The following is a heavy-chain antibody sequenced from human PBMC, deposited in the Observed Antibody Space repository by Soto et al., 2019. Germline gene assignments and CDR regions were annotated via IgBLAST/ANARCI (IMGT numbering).Heavy chain of an antibody. CDR3: ARGRDAASHFYSPHGLEV. V-gene: IGHV1-2*02. CDR2: MDPFTVGT. Sequence: ASVKGSGKASGYNLGYYYTYWVRQAPGRVLEWVGLMDPFTVGTDCEERLRGRVTMTGDTSITSTYMELRRLRSDDPAISFCARGRDAASHFYSPHGLEVWGQGTTVTVSS. J-gene: IGHJ6*01. CDR1: GYNLGYYY. D-gene: IGHD2-15*01.